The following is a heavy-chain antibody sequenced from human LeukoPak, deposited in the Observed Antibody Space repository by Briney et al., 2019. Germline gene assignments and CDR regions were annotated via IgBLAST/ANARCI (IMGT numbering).Heavy chain of an antibody. V-gene: IGHV3-23*01. J-gene: IGHJ5*02. D-gene: IGHD3-3*01. CDR2: ISGSGGST. CDR3: AKLSKVYDFWSGYYEGNWFDP. CDR1: GGSFSGYY. Sequence: ETLSLTCAVYGGSFSGYYWSWVRQAPGKGLEWVSAISGSGGSTYYADSVKGRFTISRDNSKNTLYLQMNSLRAEDTAVYYCAKLSKVYDFWSGYYEGNWFDPWGQGTLVTVSS.